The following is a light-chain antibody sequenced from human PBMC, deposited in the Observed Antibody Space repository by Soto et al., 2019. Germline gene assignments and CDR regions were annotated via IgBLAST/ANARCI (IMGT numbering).Light chain of an antibody. CDR1: QSISSY. CDR2: AAS. V-gene: IGKV1-39*01. CDR3: QQSYSTPIS. J-gene: IGKJ5*01. Sequence: DIQMTQSPSSLSAYLGDRVTITCRASQSISSYLNWYQQKPGKAPKLLIYAASSLQSGVPSRFSGSGSGTDFTLTISSLQPEDFATYYCQQSYSTPISFGQGTRLEI.